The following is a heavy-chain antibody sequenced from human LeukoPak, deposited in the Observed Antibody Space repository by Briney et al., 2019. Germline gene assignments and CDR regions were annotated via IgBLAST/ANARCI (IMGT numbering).Heavy chain of an antibody. CDR1: GYSISSGYQ. V-gene: IGHV4-38-2*02. Sequence: PSETLSLTCGVSGYSISSGYQWAWIRQSPGKGLEWIGSIYHSGSAHYNPSLKSRVTISVETSKNQFPLNMYSVTAADTAVYYCARDPRRLTPDCTSTSCYENYFDPWGQGTLVTVSS. CDR2: IYHSGSA. D-gene: IGHD2-2*01. J-gene: IGHJ5*02. CDR3: ARDPRRLTPDCTSTSCYENYFDP.